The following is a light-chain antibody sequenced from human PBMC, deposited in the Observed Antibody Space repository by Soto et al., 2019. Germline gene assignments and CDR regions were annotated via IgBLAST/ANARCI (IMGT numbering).Light chain of an antibody. CDR2: GAS. J-gene: IGKJ5*01. Sequence: VLTQSPGTLTLSPGERATLSCRASHSVSRTYLAWYQQKPGQAPRLLMYGASDRATGTPGRFSGSGSGTDFTLTISGLEPEDSAVYYCQQFDDSVTFGQGTRLEI. V-gene: IGKV3-20*01. CDR3: QQFDDSVT. CDR1: HSVSRTY.